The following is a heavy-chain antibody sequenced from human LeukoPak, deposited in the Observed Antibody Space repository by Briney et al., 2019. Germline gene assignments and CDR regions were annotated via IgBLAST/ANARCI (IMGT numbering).Heavy chain of an antibody. CDR1: GGSFSGYY. CDR2: INHSGST. V-gene: IGHV4-34*01. Sequence: SETLSLTCAVYGGSFSGYYWSWFRQPPGKGLEWIGEINHSGSTNYNPPLKSRVTISVDTSKNQFSLKLSSVTAADTAVYYCASEGYCSGGSCYSAYWGQGTLVTVSS. CDR3: ASEGYCSGGSCYSAY. J-gene: IGHJ4*02. D-gene: IGHD2-15*01.